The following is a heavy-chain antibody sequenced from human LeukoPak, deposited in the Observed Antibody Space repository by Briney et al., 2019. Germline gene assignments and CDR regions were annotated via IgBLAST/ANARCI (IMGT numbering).Heavy chain of an antibody. D-gene: IGHD2-21*02. CDR2: MFSSGST. CDR1: GGSLSSYY. Sequence: NPSETLSLTCTVSGGSLSSYYWSWIRQPPGKGLEWIGFMFSSGSTRYNPSLRSRVSISVDMSKNKFSLKLSSVTAADTAVYYCARDVYCGGDCSYLDSWGQGTLVVVSS. V-gene: IGHV4-59*01. CDR3: ARDVYCGGDCSYLDS. J-gene: IGHJ4*02.